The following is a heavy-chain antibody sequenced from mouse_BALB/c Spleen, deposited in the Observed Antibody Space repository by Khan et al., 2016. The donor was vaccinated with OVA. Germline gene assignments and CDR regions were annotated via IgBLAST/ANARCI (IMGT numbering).Heavy chain of an antibody. CDR1: GYTFTSYT. V-gene: IGHV1-4*01. D-gene: IGHD2-14*01. J-gene: IGHJ3*01. CDR3: VRDGAYYRNDGWFAY. CDR2: INPNNGYT. Sequence: QVQLKESGAELARPGASVKMSCKASGYTFTSYTIHWIKLRPGQGLEWIGYINPNNGYTNYNQKFKDKATLTADKSSTTVYMQLSSLTSDDSAVXNWVRDGAYYRNDGWFAYWGQGTLVTVSA.